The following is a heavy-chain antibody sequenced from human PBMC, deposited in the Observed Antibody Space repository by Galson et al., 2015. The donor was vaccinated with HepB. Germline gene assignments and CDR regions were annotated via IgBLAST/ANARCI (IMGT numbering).Heavy chain of an antibody. Sequence: SVKVSCKASGYTFSTYYIHWVRQAPGQGLEWMGIINPSGGRTTYAQKFQDRVTMTRDTSTSTVCMELSSLRSEDTAVYYCATIRVGYCITTSCKSDDFDIWGKGTMVNVSS. D-gene: IGHD2-2*01. CDR2: INPSGGRT. J-gene: IGHJ3*02. CDR1: GYTFSTYY. V-gene: IGHV1-46*01. CDR3: ATIRVGYCITTSCKSDDFDI.